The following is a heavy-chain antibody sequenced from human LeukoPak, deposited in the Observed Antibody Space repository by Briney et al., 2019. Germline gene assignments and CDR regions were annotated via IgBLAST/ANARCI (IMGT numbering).Heavy chain of an antibody. V-gene: IGHV3-13*01. D-gene: IGHD3-10*01. CDR3: ARDRRHFRLGDKTKNYYGSGSPPYYFDY. J-gene: IGHJ4*02. CDR1: GFTFSSYG. CDR2: IGTAGDT. Sequence: PGGSLRLSCAASGFTFSSYGMRWVRQAPGKGLEWVSAIGTAGDTYYPGSVKGRFTISRENAKNSLYLQMNSLRAGDTAVYYCARDRRHFRLGDKTKNYYGSGSPPYYFDYWGQGTLVTVSS.